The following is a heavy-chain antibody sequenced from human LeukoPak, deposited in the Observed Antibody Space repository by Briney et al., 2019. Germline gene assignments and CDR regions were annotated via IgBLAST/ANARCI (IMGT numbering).Heavy chain of an antibody. Sequence: ASVKVSCKVSGGTFSSYAISWVRQAPGQGLEWMGWMNPNSGNTGYAQKFQGRVTMTRNTSISTAYMELSSLRSEDTAVYYCARKDWNSDYWGQGTLVTVSS. CDR3: ARKDWNSDY. V-gene: IGHV1-8*02. J-gene: IGHJ4*02. CDR2: MNPNSGNT. D-gene: IGHD1-7*01. CDR1: GGTFSSYA.